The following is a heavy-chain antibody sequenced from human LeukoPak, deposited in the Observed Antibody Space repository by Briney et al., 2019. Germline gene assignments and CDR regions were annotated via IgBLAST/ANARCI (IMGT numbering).Heavy chain of an antibody. CDR2: IIPIFGTA. CDR3: ATHALEDGYYYDY. V-gene: IGHV1-69*13. Sequence: SVKVSCKASGGTFSSYAISWMRQAPGQGLEWMGGIIPIFGTANYAQKFQGRVTITADESTSTAYMELSSLRSEDTAVYYCATHALEDGYYYDYWGQGTLVTVSS. J-gene: IGHJ4*02. CDR1: GGTFSSYA. D-gene: IGHD5-24*01.